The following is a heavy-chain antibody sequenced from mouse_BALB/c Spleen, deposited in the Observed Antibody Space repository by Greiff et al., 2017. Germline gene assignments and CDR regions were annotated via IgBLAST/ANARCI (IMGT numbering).Heavy chain of an antibody. CDR2: IYPGSGNT. CDR3: ARSSYGSRYAMDY. V-gene: IGHV1-84*02. Sequence: QVQLKESGPELVKPGASVKISCKASGYTFTDYYINWVKQKPGQGLEWIGWIYPGSGNTKYNEKFKGKATLTVDTSSRTAYMQLSSLTSEDTAVYFCARSSYGSRYAMDYWGQGTSVTVSS. J-gene: IGHJ4*01. D-gene: IGHD1-1*01. CDR1: GYTFTDYY.